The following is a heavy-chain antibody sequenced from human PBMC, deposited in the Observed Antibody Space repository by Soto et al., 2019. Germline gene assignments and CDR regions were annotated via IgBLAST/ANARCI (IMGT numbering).Heavy chain of an antibody. CDR3: ARDSSGWYSGWFDP. J-gene: IGHJ5*02. D-gene: IGHD6-19*01. CDR2: INAGNGNT. V-gene: IGHV1-3*01. CDR1: GYTFTSYA. Sequence: QVQLVQSGAEVKKPGASVKVSCKASGYTFTSYAMHWVRQAPGQRLEWMGWINAGNGNTKYSQKFQGRVTITRDTSASTAYMERGSLRSEDTAVYYCARDSSGWYSGWFDPWGQGTLVTVSS.